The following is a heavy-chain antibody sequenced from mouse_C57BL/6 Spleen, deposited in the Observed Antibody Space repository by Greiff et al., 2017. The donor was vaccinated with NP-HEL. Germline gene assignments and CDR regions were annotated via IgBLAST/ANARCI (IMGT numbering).Heavy chain of an antibody. J-gene: IGHJ4*01. CDR1: GFTFSSYA. V-gene: IGHV5-4*03. CDR2: ISDGGSYT. Sequence: EVKLVESGGGLVKPGGSLKLSCAASGFTFSSYAMSWVRQTPEKRLEWVATISDGGSYTYYPDNVKGRFTISRDNAKNNLYLQMSHLKSEDTAMYYCARAGSSYEDYAMDYWGQGTSVTVSS. D-gene: IGHD1-1*01. CDR3: ARAGSSYEDYAMDY.